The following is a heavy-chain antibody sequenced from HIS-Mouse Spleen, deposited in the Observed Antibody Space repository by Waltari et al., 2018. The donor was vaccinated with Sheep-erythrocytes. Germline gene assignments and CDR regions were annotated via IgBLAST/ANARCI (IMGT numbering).Heavy chain of an antibody. CDR1: YD. V-gene: IGHV3-13*01. CDR3: ARANSGSYDDAFDI. Sequence: YDMHWVRQATGKGLEWVSAIGTAGDTYYPGSVKGRFTISRENAKNSLYLQMNSLRAGDTAVYYCARANSGSYDDAFDIWGQGTMVTVSS. CDR2: IGTAGDT. J-gene: IGHJ3*02. D-gene: IGHD1-26*01.